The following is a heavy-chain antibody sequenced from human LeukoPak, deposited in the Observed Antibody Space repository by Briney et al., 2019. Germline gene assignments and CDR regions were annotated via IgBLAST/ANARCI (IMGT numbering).Heavy chain of an antibody. Sequence: GGSLRLSCAASGFTFSSYGMHWVRQAPGKGLEWVAFIRYDGSNKYYADSVKGRFTISRDNSKNTLYLQMNSLRAEDTAVYYCARGRLNSGSYFQHWGQGTLVTVSS. CDR2: IRYDGSNK. D-gene: IGHD1-26*01. V-gene: IGHV3-30*02. CDR3: ARGRLNSGSYFQH. CDR1: GFTFSSYG. J-gene: IGHJ1*01.